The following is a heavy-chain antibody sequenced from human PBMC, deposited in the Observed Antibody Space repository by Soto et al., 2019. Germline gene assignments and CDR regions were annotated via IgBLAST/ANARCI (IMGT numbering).Heavy chain of an antibody. CDR3: ARGHPQSGGGRGKYFDY. CDR2: INHSGST. D-gene: IGHD3-16*01. Sequence: SETLSLTCAVYGGSFSGYYWSWIRQPPGKGLEWIGEINHSGSTNYNPSLKSRVTISVDTSKNQFSLKLSSVTAADTAVYYCARGHPQSGGGRGKYFDYGAQGTRDPV. J-gene: IGHJ4*02. CDR1: GGSFSGYY. V-gene: IGHV4-34*01.